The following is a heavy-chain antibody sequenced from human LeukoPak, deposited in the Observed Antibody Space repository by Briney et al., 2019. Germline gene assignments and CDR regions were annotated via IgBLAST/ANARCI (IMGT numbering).Heavy chain of an antibody. Sequence: PSQTLSLTCTVSGGSISSGGYYWSWIRQHPGKGLEWIGYIYYSGSTYYNPSLKSRVTISVDTSKNQFSLKLSSVTAADTAVYYCARVKYYYDSSGPLSDAFDIWGQGTMVTVSS. D-gene: IGHD3-22*01. CDR3: ARVKYYYDSSGPLSDAFDI. CDR2: IYYSGST. J-gene: IGHJ3*02. V-gene: IGHV4-30-4*08. CDR1: GGSISSGGYY.